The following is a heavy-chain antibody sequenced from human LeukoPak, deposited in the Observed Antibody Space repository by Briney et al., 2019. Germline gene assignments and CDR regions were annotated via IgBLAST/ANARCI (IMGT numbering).Heavy chain of an antibody. CDR1: GFTVSSSF. CDR2: IYRGGTT. D-gene: IGHD6-19*01. CDR3: ARPRDDNSGYYIS. J-gene: IGHJ5*02. Sequence: GGSLRLPCAATGFTVSSSFMSWVRQAPGKGLEWVSLIYRGGTTYVADSVKGRFTVSRDISKNNLYLQMNSLRAEGTALYYCARPRDDNSGYYISWGQGSLVTVSS. V-gene: IGHV3-53*01.